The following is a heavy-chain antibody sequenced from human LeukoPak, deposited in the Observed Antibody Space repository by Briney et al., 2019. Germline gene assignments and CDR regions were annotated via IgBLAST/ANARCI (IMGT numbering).Heavy chain of an antibody. CDR2: IKQDGSEK. Sequence: GGSLRLSCAASGFTFSSYWMSWVRQAPGKGLEWVANIKQDGSEKYYVDPVKGRFTISRDNAKNSLYLQMNSLRAEDTAVYYCAREMATVNDWFDPWGQGTLVTVSS. CDR3: AREMATVNDWFDP. J-gene: IGHJ5*02. D-gene: IGHD4-11*01. CDR1: GFTFSSYW. V-gene: IGHV3-7*01.